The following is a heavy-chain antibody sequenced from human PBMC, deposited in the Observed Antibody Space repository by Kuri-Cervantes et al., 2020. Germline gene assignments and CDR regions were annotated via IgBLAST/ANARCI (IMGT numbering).Heavy chain of an antibody. CDR1: GFTFSSYS. J-gene: IGHJ6*02. CDR2: ISSSSSTI. CDR3: ARARTFSSSWYYYYGMDV. Sequence: GGSLRLSCAASGFTFSSYSMNWVRQAPGKGLEWVSYISSSSSTIYYADSVKGRFTISRDNAKNSLYLQMNSLRDEDTAVYYCARARTFSSSWYYYYGMDVWGQGTTVTVSS. V-gene: IGHV3-48*02. D-gene: IGHD6-13*01.